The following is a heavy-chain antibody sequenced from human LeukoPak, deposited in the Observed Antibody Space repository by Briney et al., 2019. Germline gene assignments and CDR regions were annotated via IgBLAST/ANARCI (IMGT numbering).Heavy chain of an antibody. CDR1: GGTFSSYA. J-gene: IGHJ4*02. Sequence: SVKASCKASGGTFSSYAISWVRQAPGQGLEWMGGIIPIFGTANYAQKFQGRITITADVSTRTAYMELSNLRSEDTAVYYCASVGSGSYPFDYWGQGTLVTVSS. CDR2: IIPIFGTA. V-gene: IGHV1-69*13. CDR3: ASVGSGSYPFDY. D-gene: IGHD3-10*01.